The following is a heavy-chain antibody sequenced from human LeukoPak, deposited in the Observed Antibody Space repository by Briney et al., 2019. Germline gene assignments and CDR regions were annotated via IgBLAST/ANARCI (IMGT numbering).Heavy chain of an antibody. Sequence: SETLSLTRAVYGGSFSGYYWSWIRQPPGKGLEWIGEINHSGSTNYNPSLKSRVTISVDTSKNQFSLKLSSVIAADTAVYYCAAARRGWSIDYWGQGTLVTVSS. J-gene: IGHJ4*02. D-gene: IGHD6-19*01. CDR2: INHSGST. CDR1: GGSFSGYY. V-gene: IGHV4-34*01. CDR3: AAARRGWSIDY.